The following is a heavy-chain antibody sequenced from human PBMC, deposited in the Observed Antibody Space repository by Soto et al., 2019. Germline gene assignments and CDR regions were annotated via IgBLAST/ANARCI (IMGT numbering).Heavy chain of an antibody. Sequence: SVKVFCKASGGTFSSYAISWVRQAPGQGLEWMGGIIPIFGTANYAQKFQGRVTITADESTSTAYMELSSLRSEDTAVYYCARHVPAAGYYYGMDVWGQGTTVTVSS. D-gene: IGHD2-2*01. CDR1: GGTFSSYA. CDR3: ARHVPAAGYYYGMDV. J-gene: IGHJ6*02. CDR2: IIPIFGTA. V-gene: IGHV1-69*13.